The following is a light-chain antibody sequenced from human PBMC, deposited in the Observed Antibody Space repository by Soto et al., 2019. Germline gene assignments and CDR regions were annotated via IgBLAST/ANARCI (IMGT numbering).Light chain of an antibody. J-gene: IGKJ5*01. Sequence: EIVWKQSPGTIPLSPGETSPLSCRSSQSIDSSYLAWYQQKPGQTPRLIIYGASSRADGIPHRFSGSGFGTNFTLTISKVEPEDFAVYYCQQYGTPRSVTFGQGTRLEIK. V-gene: IGKV3-20*01. CDR3: QQYGTPRSVT. CDR1: QSIDSSY. CDR2: GAS.